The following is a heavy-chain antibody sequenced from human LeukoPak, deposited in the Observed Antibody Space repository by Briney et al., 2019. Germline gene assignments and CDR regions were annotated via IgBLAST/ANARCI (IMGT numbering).Heavy chain of an antibody. CDR2: IYFTGNT. CDR1: GGSIRSSSYY. D-gene: IGHD2-2*03. J-gene: IGHJ4*02. V-gene: IGHV4-39*01. CDR3: TSGYFVHTFGF. Sequence: SETLSLTCTVSGGSIRSSSYYWGWIRQPPGKGLEWIGSIYFTGNTYYNPSLKTRVTISIDTSKNQFSLNLSSVTATDTAMYYCTSGYFVHTFGFWGQGPLVTVSS.